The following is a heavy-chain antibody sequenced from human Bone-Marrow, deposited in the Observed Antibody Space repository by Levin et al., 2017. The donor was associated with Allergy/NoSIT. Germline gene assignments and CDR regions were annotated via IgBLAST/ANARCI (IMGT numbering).Heavy chain of an antibody. D-gene: IGHD1-26*01. CDR2: LSFDGSNT. V-gene: IGHV3-30-3*01. Sequence: GGSLRLSCAASGFSFSTSALHWLRQAPGKGLEWVSLLSFDGSNTYYADSVKGRFTISRDTSENTLYLQLDNLRPEDTAIYYCARGGGFGSVDYWGQGTLVTVSS. CDR3: ARGGGFGSVDY. CDR1: GFSFSTSA. J-gene: IGHJ4*02.